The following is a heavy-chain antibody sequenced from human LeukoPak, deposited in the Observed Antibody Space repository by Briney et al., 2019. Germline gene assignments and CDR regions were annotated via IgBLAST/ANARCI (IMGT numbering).Heavy chain of an antibody. CDR1: GYTFTSYS. Sequence: ASVTVSCKDSGYTFTSYSMNWLRQAPGQGLEWMGGINTNTGNTSYAQGFTGRLVFSLDTSVSTAYLKISSLTAEDTAVYYCARERGDRDSFDIWGQGTMVTVSS. V-gene: IGHV7-4-1*02. D-gene: IGHD7-27*01. CDR2: INTNTGNT. J-gene: IGHJ3*02. CDR3: ARERGDRDSFDI.